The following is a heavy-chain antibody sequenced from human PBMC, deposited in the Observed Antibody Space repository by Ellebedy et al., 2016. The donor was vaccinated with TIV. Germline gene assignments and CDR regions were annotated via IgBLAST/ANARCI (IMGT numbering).Heavy chain of an antibody. CDR3: ARVVEVVVAATPHASFDY. CDR2: INPNSGGT. CDR1: GYTFTGYY. V-gene: IGHV1-2*04. D-gene: IGHD2-15*01. Sequence: AASVKVSCKASGYTFTGYYMHWVRQAPGQGLEWMGWINPNSGGTNYAQKFQGWVTMTRDTSISTAYMELSRLRSDDTAVYYCARVVEVVVAATPHASFDYWGQGTLVTVSS. J-gene: IGHJ4*02.